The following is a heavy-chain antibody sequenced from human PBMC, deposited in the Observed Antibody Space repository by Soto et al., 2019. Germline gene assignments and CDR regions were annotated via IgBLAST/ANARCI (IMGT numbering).Heavy chain of an antibody. CDR3: XXXXXXXXFDY. V-gene: IGHV1-18*01. Sequence: QVHLVQSGAEVKKTGASVKVSCKTSGYTFINYGISWVRQAPGQGLEWMGWINGYNGNTNYVRKFKGKLTITKKTXXXXXXXXXXXXXXXXXXXXXXXXXXXXXXFDYWGQGTLVTVSS. CDR1: GYTFINYG. J-gene: IGHJ4*02. CDR2: INGYNGNT.